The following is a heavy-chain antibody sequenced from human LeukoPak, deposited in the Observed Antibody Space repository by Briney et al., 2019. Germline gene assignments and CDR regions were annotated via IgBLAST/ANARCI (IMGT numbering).Heavy chain of an antibody. V-gene: IGHV3-7*01. D-gene: IGHD3-10*01. J-gene: IGHJ6*02. CDR3: ARDRWFTPNDYYYYVMDV. Sequence: GGSLRLSCAASGFTFSSYWMSWVRQAPGKGLEWVANIKQDGSEKYYVDSVKGRFTISRDNAKNSLYLQMNSLRAEDTAVYYCARDRWFTPNDYYYYVMDVWGQGTTVTVSS. CDR1: GFTFSSYW. CDR2: IKQDGSEK.